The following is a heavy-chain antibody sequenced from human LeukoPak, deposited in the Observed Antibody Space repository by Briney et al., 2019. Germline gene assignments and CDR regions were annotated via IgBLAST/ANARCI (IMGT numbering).Heavy chain of an antibody. V-gene: IGHV3-21*01. CDR1: ESTFSSFP. Sequence: GGSLRLSCTASESTFSSFPMSWVRQAPGRGLEWISSISSSGSLIYYADSLKGRITVSRDNAKNSLYVQMNSLRAEDTAVYYCAKIGVSGQWYFDLWGRGTPVTVSS. J-gene: IGHJ2*01. CDR2: ISSSGSLI. D-gene: IGHD5/OR15-5a*01. CDR3: AKIGVSGQWYFDL.